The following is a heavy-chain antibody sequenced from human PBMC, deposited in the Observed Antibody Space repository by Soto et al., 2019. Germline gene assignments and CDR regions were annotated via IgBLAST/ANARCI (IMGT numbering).Heavy chain of an antibody. J-gene: IGHJ6*03. CDR3: ASVTKKQLWSPVVMDV. CDR2: INHSGST. D-gene: IGHD5-18*01. V-gene: IGHV4-34*01. Sequence: SETLSLTCAVYGGSFSGYYWSWIRQPPGKGLEWIGEINHSGSTNYNPSLKSRVTISVDTSKDQFSLKLSSVTAADTAVYYCASVTKKQLWSPVVMDVWGKGTTVTVSS. CDR1: GGSFSGYY.